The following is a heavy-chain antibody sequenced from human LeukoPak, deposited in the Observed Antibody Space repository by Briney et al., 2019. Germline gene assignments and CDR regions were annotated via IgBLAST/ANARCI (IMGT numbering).Heavy chain of an antibody. J-gene: IGHJ4*02. V-gene: IGHV4-39*01. D-gene: IGHD3-16*01. CDR1: GGSISSSSYY. CDR3: ARARGDYFDY. CDR2: IYYSGST. Sequence: SETLSLTYTVSGGSISSSSYYWGWIRQPPGKGLEWIGSIYYSGSTYYNPSLKSRVTISVDTSKNQFSLKLSSVTAADTAVYYCARARGDYFDYWGQGTLVTVSS.